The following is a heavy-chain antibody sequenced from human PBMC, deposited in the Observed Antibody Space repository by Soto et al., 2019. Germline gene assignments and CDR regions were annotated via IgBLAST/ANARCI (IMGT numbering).Heavy chain of an antibody. J-gene: IGHJ4*02. CDR2: IYYSGST. D-gene: IGHD2-2*01. V-gene: IGHV4-31*03. CDR3: ARDQSDCSSTSCYMGLFDY. Sequence: SETLSLTCTVSGGSISSGGYYWSWIRQHPGKGLEWIGYIYYSGSTYYNPSLKSRVTISVDTSKNQFSLKLSSVTAADTAVYYCARDQSDCSSTSCYMGLFDYWGQGTLVTVSS. CDR1: GGSISSGGYY.